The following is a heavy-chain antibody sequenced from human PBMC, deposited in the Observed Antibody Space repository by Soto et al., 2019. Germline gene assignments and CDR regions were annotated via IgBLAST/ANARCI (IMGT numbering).Heavy chain of an antibody. J-gene: IGHJ4*02. CDR1: GGSISRSNW. V-gene: IGHV4-4*02. CDR2: IYHSGST. CDR3: ARSITFDWLFFDN. D-gene: IGHD3-9*01. Sequence: SETLSLTCAVSGGSISRSNWWSWVRQPPGKGLEWIGEIYHSGSTNYHPSLKSRVTISVDKSKNQFSLKLTSLTAADTAVYYCARSITFDWLFFDNWGQGTLVTVSS.